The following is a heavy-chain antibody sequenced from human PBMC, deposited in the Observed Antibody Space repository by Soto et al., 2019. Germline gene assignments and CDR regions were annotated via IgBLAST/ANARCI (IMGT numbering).Heavy chain of an antibody. Sequence: GSLTLSCAASGFTFSNASINWGRQAPGKGLGWVGRIKRKTDGGTTYFAAHVKGRFATSRADTNNMVYLQINSMTTEDTGIYYCITDSYRPMIVVPFDYWGHGTLVTVSS. CDR2: IKRKTDGGTT. J-gene: IGHJ4*01. V-gene: IGHV3-15*07. CDR3: ITDSYRPMIVVPFDY. D-gene: IGHD3-22*01. CDR1: GFTFSNAS.